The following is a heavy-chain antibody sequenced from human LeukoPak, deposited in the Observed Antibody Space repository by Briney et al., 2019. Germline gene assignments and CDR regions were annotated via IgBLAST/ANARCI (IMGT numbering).Heavy chain of an antibody. Sequence: GGSLRLSCAASGFTFSDHYMDWVRQAPGKGLEWVGRTRNKANSYTTEYAASVKGRFTISRDDSKNSLYLQMNSLKTEDTAVYYCARAESMVRGSDAFDIWGQGTMVTVSS. V-gene: IGHV3-72*01. CDR2: TRNKANSYTT. D-gene: IGHD3-10*01. CDR3: ARAESMVRGSDAFDI. CDR1: GFTFSDHY. J-gene: IGHJ3*02.